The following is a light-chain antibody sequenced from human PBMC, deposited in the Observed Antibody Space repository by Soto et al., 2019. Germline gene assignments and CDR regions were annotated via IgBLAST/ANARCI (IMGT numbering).Light chain of an antibody. CDR3: EAWDGSLNVVL. Sequence: QSVLAQPPSASGTPGQRVTISCSGSSSNIGTNTVNWYQHLPGSAPNLLIFSNNQRPSGVPDRFSGSKSGTSASLAISGLQPDDEADYYCEAWDGSLNVVLFGGGTKLTVL. CDR1: SSNIGTNT. J-gene: IGLJ2*01. V-gene: IGLV1-44*01. CDR2: SNN.